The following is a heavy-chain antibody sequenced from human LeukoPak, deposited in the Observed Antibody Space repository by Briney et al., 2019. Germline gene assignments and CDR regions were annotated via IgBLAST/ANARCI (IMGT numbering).Heavy chain of an antibody. CDR2: IYYSGST. CDR1: GGSISSSSYY. D-gene: IGHD2-15*01. CDR3: ARVPPPHCSGGSCSNWFDP. V-gene: IGHV4-39*07. Sequence: PSETLSLTCTVSGGSISSSSYYWGWIRQPPGKGLEWIGSIYYSGSTYYNPSLKSRVTISVDTSKNQFSLKLSSVTAADTAVYYCARVPPPHCSGGSCSNWFDPWGQGTLVTVSS. J-gene: IGHJ5*02.